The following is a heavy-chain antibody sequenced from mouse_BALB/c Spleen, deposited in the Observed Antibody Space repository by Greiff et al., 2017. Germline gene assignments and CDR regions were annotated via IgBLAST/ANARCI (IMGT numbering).Heavy chain of an antibody. CDR3: AREESGYDVDAMDY. D-gene: IGHD2-14*01. V-gene: IGHV2-9*02. CDR2: IWAGGST. CDR1: GFSLTSYG. Sequence: VMLVESGPGLVAPSQSLSITCTVSGFSLTSYGVHWVRQPPGKGLEWLGVIWAGGSTNYNSALMSRLSISKDNSKSQVFLKMNSLQTDDTAMYYCAREESGYDVDAMDYWGQGTSVTVSS. J-gene: IGHJ4*01.